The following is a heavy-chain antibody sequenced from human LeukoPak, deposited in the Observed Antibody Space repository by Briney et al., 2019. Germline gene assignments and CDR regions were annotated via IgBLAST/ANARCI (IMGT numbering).Heavy chain of an antibody. D-gene: IGHD3-3*01. Sequence: GGSLRLACAASGFTFSSYARSWVRRAPGKGLEWVSAISGSGGSTYYADSVKGRFTISRDNSKNTLYLQMNSLRAEDTAVYYCAKTATVFGVVPIISWGQGTLVTVSS. CDR3: AKTATVFGVVPIIS. CDR2: ISGSGGST. V-gene: IGHV3-23*01. J-gene: IGHJ4*02. CDR1: GFTFSSYA.